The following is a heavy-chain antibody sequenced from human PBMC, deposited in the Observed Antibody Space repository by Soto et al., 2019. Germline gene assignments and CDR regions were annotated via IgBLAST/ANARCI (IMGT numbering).Heavy chain of an antibody. CDR1: GGTFSTYN. J-gene: IGHJ3*02. CDR2: IIPMIGIE. V-gene: IGHV1-69*02. CDR3: ARGTPSQAFDI. Sequence: SVKVSCEASGGTFSTYNINCVRQAPGQGLEWMGRIIPMIGIENYAQKFQGRVTITADKSTSTAYMELSSLRSEDTAVYYCARGTPSQAFDIWGQGTMVTVSS.